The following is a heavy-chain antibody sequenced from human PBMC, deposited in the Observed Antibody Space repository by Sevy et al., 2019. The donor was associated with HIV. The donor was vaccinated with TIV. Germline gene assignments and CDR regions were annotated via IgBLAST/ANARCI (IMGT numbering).Heavy chain of an antibody. D-gene: IGHD2-2*01. V-gene: IGHV3-21*01. Sequence: GGSLRLSCAASGFTFSDYYMNWVRQAPGKGLEWVSSISGRSSNIHYADSVRGRFTISRDNAKNSLYLQMNSLRVDDTAVYFWAGDGGCSSTSCLLYFDSWGQGALVTVSS. J-gene: IGHJ4*02. CDR2: ISGRSSNI. CDR3: AGDGGCSSTSCLLYFDS. CDR1: GFTFSDYY.